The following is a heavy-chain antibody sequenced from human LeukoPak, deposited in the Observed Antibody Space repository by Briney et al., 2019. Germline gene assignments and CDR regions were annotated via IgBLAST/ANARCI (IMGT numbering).Heavy chain of an antibody. CDR3: ARERVIAAAATRDFDY. Sequence: GGSLRLSCAASGFTFSSYAMHWVRQAPGKGLEWVAVISYDGSNKYYADSVKGRFTISRDNSKNTLYLQMNSLRAEDTAVYYCARERVIAAAATRDFDYWGQGTLVTVSS. CDR1: GFTFSSYA. D-gene: IGHD6-13*01. V-gene: IGHV3-30-3*01. J-gene: IGHJ4*02. CDR2: ISYDGSNK.